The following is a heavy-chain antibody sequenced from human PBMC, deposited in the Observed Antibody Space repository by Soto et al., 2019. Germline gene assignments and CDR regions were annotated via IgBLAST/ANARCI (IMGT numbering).Heavy chain of an antibody. CDR1: GGSISSGGYS. CDR2: IYHSGST. CDR3: ARGVGYCSSTSCYINWFDP. Sequence: SETLSLTCAVSGGSISSGGYSWSWIRQPPGKGLEWIGYIYHSGSTYYNPSLKSRVTISVDRSKNQFSLKLSSVTAADTAVYYCARGVGYCSSTSCYINWFDPWGQGTLVTVSS. J-gene: IGHJ5*02. V-gene: IGHV4-30-2*01. D-gene: IGHD2-2*01.